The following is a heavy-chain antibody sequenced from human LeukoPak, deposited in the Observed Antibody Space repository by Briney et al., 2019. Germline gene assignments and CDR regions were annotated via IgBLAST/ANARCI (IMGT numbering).Heavy chain of an antibody. J-gene: IGHJ4*02. CDR1: GFTFSSYG. CDR3: AKDQGSYYSFLD. CDR2: ISYDGSNK. V-gene: IGHV3-30*18. Sequence: PGGSLRLSCAASGFTFSSYGMHWVRQAPGKGLEWVAVISYDGSNKYYADSVKGRFTISRDDSKDTLYLQMNSLRAEDTAVYYCAKDQGSYYSFLDWGQGTLVTVSS. D-gene: IGHD1-26*01.